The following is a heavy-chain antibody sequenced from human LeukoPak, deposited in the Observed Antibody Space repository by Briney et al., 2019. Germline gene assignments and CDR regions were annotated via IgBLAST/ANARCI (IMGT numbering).Heavy chain of an antibody. CDR1: VFTFSSYG. D-gene: IGHD6-19*01. CDR2: ISGSVGST. CDR3: ARSYSSGPSNYYSYYYMDV. V-gene: IGHV3-23*01. Sequence: PGGSLRLSCAPSVFTFSSYGMSCVRQAPGKGLEWVSAISGSVGSTYYADSVKGRFTISRDNSKNTLYLKMNSLRAEDTAVYYCARSYSSGPSNYYSYYYMDVWGKGNTVTVSS. J-gene: IGHJ6*03.